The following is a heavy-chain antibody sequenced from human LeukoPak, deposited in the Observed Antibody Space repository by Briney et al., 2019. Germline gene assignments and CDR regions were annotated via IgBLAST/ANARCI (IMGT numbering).Heavy chain of an antibody. CDR1: GFTFSSYS. V-gene: IGHV3-21*01. J-gene: IGHJ5*02. CDR3: ARDSSPITIFGVVELDP. Sequence: GGSLRLSCAASGFTFSSYSMNWVRQAPGKGLEWVSSISSSSTYIYYADSVKGRFTISRDNAKNSPYLQMNSLRAEDTAVYYCARDSSPITIFGVVELDPWGQGTLVTVSS. D-gene: IGHD3-3*01. CDR2: ISSSSTYI.